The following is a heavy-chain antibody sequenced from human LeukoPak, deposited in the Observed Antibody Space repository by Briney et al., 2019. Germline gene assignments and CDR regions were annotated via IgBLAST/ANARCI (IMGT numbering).Heavy chain of an antibody. Sequence: GGSLRLSCAASGFTFDDYTMHWVRQAPGKGLEWVSLLTRDGGRTYYAGSVKGRFTISRDNSKNTLYLQMSSLRTEDTALYYCARTPQKYCGSTSCFNWFDSWGQGTLVTVSS. CDR3: ARTPQKYCGSTSCFNWFDS. D-gene: IGHD2-2*01. CDR1: GFTFDDYT. CDR2: LTRDGGRT. V-gene: IGHV3-43*01. J-gene: IGHJ5*01.